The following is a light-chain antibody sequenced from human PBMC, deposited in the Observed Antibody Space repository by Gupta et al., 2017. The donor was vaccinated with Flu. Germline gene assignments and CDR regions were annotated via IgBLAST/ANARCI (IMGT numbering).Light chain of an antibody. Sequence: RATLACRASQSISSRYLDWYQQKPGQAPRLLIYGASNRATGIPDRLSGSGSGTDVTLTISRMEPEDFAIYYCQQFGSPPSITFGQGTRLEIK. CDR3: QQFGSPPSIT. J-gene: IGKJ5*01. V-gene: IGKV3-20*01. CDR1: QSISSRY. CDR2: GAS.